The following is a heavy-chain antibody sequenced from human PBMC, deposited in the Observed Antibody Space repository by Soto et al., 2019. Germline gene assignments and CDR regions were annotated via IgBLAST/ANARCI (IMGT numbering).Heavy chain of an antibody. D-gene: IGHD3-22*01. J-gene: IGHJ4*02. CDR3: ARGYYYDSTGYYRTFDN. Sequence: PXGSVRLPCSASGHIFGQYAMSWVRPAPGMGLEWVPVVGPSRASTFYAASVRGRFTISRDNSENTLYLQMTSLRAADTALYFCARGYYYDSTGYYRTFDNWRPGTLASVSS. V-gene: IGHV3-23*01. CDR1: GHIFGQYA. CDR2: VGPSRAST.